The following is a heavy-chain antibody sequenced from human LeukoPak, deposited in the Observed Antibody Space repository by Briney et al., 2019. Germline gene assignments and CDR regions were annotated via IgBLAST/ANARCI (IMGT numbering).Heavy chain of an antibody. CDR1: GFTFSSYW. CDR3: ARGSAVTGVH. V-gene: IGHV3-74*01. D-gene: IGHD1-14*01. CDR2: SNSDGSTT. Sequence: TGGPLRLSCADSGFTFSSYWMHWVRQAPGKGLVWISRSNSDGSTTNYADSVKGRFTISRDNAKNTLYLQMNSLRAEDTAMYYCARGSAVTGVHWGQGTLVTVSS. J-gene: IGHJ4*02.